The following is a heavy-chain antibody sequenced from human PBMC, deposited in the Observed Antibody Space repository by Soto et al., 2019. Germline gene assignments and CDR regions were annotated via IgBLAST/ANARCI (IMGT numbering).Heavy chain of an antibody. Sequence: QTGGSLRLSCAASGFTFNSYALSWVRQAPGKGLEWVSAISGSGGSTYYADTVKGRFTISRDNSKNTLFLQMNSLRADDTAVYYCAKIEAPSGSSSYFDYWGQGTLVTVSS. CDR1: GFTFNSYA. V-gene: IGHV3-23*01. CDR3: AKIEAPSGSSSYFDY. D-gene: IGHD6-6*01. J-gene: IGHJ4*02. CDR2: ISGSGGST.